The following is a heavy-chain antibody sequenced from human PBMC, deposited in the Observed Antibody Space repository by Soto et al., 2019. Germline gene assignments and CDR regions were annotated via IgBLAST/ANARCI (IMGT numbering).Heavy chain of an antibody. V-gene: IGHV4-39*07. CDR1: GGSISSSDYY. Sequence: SETLSLTCTVSGGSISSSDYYRGWIRQPPGKGLEWIGSISYGGSTYYNPSLKSRLTISIDRSKNQFSLKLSSVTAADTAVYYCAREVVVPAGYTHYFDYWGQGTLVTASS. CDR2: ISYGGST. D-gene: IGHD2-2*01. J-gene: IGHJ4*02. CDR3: AREVVVPAGYTHYFDY.